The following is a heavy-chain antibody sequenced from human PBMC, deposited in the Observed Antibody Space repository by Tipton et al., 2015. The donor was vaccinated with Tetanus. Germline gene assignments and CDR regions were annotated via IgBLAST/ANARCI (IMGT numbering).Heavy chain of an antibody. V-gene: IGHV3-30*03. Sequence: RSLRLSCAASGFPFSDHGMNWVRQAPGKGLEWLSTISYDGSAEHYADSVRGRFTISRDNAKNSLYLQMSSLRAEDTAVYYCARDVAGITAWPVAFEVWGLGTMVTVSS. CDR2: ISYDGSAE. J-gene: IGHJ3*01. CDR3: ARDVAGITAWPVAFEV. D-gene: IGHD1-14*01. CDR1: GFPFSDHG.